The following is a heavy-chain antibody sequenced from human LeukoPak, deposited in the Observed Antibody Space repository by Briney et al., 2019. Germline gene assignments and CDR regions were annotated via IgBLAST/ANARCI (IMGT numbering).Heavy chain of an antibody. Sequence: SGTLSLTCGVSGGSISNTNWWSWVRQPPGQGLEWIGSTYYDGSTNYNPSLKSRVTISLDTPENQFSLKLSSVTAADTAVYYCARDGGYGSGSALWGQGTPITVSS. CDR3: ARDGGYGSGSAL. V-gene: IGHV4-4*02. D-gene: IGHD3-10*01. J-gene: IGHJ4*02. CDR1: GGSISNTNW. CDR2: TYYDGST.